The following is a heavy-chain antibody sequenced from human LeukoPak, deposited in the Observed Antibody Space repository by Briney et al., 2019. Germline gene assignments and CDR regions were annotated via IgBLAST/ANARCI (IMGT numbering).Heavy chain of an antibody. CDR1: GDTFNHY. D-gene: IGHD3-10*01. Sequence: SETLSLTCSVSGDTFNHYWTWIRQPPGKGLEWIGYSYYSGGTNYNPSLKSRATISVDTSKKQFSLRLTSVTAADTAVYFCASGRAPSQNWGQGTLVTVSS. CDR3: ASGRAPSQN. V-gene: IGHV4-59*11. CDR2: SYYSGGT. J-gene: IGHJ4*02.